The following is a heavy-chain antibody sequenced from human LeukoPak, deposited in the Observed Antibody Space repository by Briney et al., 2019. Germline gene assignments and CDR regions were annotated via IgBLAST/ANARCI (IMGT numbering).Heavy chain of an antibody. V-gene: IGHV3-21*01. D-gene: IGHD1-26*01. CDR1: GFTFSSYA. CDR2: ISSSNSYI. Sequence: GGSLRLSCAASGFTFSSYAMHWVRQAPGKGLEWVSSISSSNSYIYYADPVKGRFTISRDNAKNSLYLQMNSLRAEDTAVYYCARDWEGFDYWGQGTLVTVSS. J-gene: IGHJ4*02. CDR3: ARDWEGFDY.